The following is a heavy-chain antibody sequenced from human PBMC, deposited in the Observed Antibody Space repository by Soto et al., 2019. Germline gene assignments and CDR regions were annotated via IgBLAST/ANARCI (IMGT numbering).Heavy chain of an antibody. V-gene: IGHV3-48*02. D-gene: IGHD6-13*01. CDR2: ISGNARTI. Sequence: GGSLRLSCAASGFTFTSYSINWVRQAPGKGLEWLSFISGNARTIYYADSVKGRFTVSRDNAKNSIYLQMNSLRDEDTAVYYCARDDVPGIAAAFGCWGQGTLVTVSS. CDR3: ARDDVPGIAAAFGC. J-gene: IGHJ4*02. CDR1: GFTFTSYS.